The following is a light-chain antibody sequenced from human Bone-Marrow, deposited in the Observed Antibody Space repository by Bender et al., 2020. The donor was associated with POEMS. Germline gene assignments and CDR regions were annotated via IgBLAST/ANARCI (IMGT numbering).Light chain of an antibody. Sequence: QSALTQPASVSGSPGQPITISCTGTSSDVGGYDYVTWYQQHPGKAPKLMIYEVSNRPSGISDRFSASKSGDSAFLTISGLQAEDAADYYCVSYTSSGTLYVFGAGTKVTVL. CDR2: EVS. V-gene: IGLV2-14*01. CDR1: SSDVGGYDY. J-gene: IGLJ1*01. CDR3: VSYTSSGTLYV.